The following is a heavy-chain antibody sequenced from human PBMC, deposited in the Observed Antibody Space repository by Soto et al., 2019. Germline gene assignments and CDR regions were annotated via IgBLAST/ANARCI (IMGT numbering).Heavy chain of an antibody. Sequence: GGSLRLSCAASGFTFSSYWMHWVRQAPGKGLVWVSRINSDGSSTSYADSVKGRFTISRDNAKNTLYLQMNSLRAEDTAVYYCARENYDILTGYPVDYYYYMDVWGKGTTVTVSS. V-gene: IGHV3-74*01. CDR2: INSDGSST. J-gene: IGHJ6*03. CDR3: ARENYDILTGYPVDYYYYMDV. CDR1: GFTFSSYW. D-gene: IGHD3-9*01.